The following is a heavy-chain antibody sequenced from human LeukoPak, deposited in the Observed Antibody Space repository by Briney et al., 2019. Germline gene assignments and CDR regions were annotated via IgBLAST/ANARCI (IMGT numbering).Heavy chain of an antibody. CDR2: IIPIFGTA. CDR1: GGTFSSYA. D-gene: IGHD2-8*02. Sequence: SVKVSCKASGGTFSSYAISWVQQAPGQGLEWMGRIIPIFGTANYAQKFQGRVTITTDESTSTAYMELSSLRSEDTAVYYCARDGEAGGYFDYWGQGTLVTVSS. V-gene: IGHV1-69*05. CDR3: ARDGEAGGYFDY. J-gene: IGHJ4*02.